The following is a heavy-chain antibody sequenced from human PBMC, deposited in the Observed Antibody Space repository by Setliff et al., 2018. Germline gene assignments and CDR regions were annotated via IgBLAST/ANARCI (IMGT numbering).Heavy chain of an antibody. J-gene: IGHJ4*02. CDR2: ISYSGST. CDR3: ARGGTYRYFDY. V-gene: IGHV4-39*07. Sequence: SETLSLTCTVSGGSISCRNYFWGWIRQPPGKGLEWVGSISYSGSTNYNPSLKSRVTISVDSSKNQFSLKLSPVTAADTAVYSCARGGTYRYFDYWGQGARVTVSS. CDR1: GGSISCRNYF.